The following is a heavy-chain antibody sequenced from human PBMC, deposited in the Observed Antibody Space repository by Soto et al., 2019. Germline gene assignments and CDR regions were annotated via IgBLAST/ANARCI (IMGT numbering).Heavy chain of an antibody. CDR3: AKDAGRDGYNFWVSYFDY. V-gene: IGHV3-43*01. CDR2: ISWDGGST. D-gene: IGHD5-12*01. CDR1: GFTFDDYT. Sequence: EVQLVESGGVVVQPGGSLRLSCAASGFTFDDYTMHWVRQAPGKGLEWVSLISWDGGSTYYADSVKGRFTISRDNSKNPLYLQMNSLRTEDTALYYCAKDAGRDGYNFWVSYFDYWGQGTLVTVCS. J-gene: IGHJ4*02.